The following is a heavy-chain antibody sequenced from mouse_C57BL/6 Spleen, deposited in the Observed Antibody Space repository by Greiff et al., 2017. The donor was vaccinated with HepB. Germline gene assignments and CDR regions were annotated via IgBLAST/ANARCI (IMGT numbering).Heavy chain of an antibody. J-gene: IGHJ2*01. Sequence: EVQLQQSVAELVRPGASVKLSCTASGFNIKNTYMHWVKQRPEQGLEWIGRIDPANGNTKYAQKFQGKATITADTSSNTAYLQRSSLTSEDTAIYYGAPIYYDYDGYSFDDWGQGITLTVAS. V-gene: IGHV14-3*01. CDR2: IDPANGNT. CDR1: GFNIKNTY. CDR3: APIYYDYDGYSFDD. D-gene: IGHD2-4*01.